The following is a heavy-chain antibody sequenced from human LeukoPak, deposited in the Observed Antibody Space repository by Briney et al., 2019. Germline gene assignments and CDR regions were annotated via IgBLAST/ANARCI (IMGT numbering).Heavy chain of an antibody. CDR2: ISYDGSNK. CDR1: GFTFSSYA. D-gene: IGHD3-22*01. V-gene: IGHV3-30-3*01. CDR3: ARSMIVAEGYFQH. J-gene: IGHJ1*01. Sequence: GGSLRLSFAASGFTFSSYAMHWVRQAPGKGLEWVAVISYDGSNKYYADSVKGRFTISRDNSKNTLYLQMNSLRAEDTAVYYCARSMIVAEGYFQHWGQGTLVTVSS.